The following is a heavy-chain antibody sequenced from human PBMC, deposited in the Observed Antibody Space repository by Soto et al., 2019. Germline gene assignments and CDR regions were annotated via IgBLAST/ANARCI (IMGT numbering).Heavy chain of an antibody. Sequence: HPGGSLRLSCAASGFTFSSYVMHWVRQAPGKGLEWVAVISYDGSNKYFADSVKGRFTISRDNSKNTLYLQMNSLRTEDTAVYYCAREVDTTMVKDYWGRGT. V-gene: IGHV3-30-3*01. CDR2: ISYDGSNK. J-gene: IGHJ4*02. CDR3: AREVDTTMVKDY. D-gene: IGHD5-18*01. CDR1: GFTFSSYV.